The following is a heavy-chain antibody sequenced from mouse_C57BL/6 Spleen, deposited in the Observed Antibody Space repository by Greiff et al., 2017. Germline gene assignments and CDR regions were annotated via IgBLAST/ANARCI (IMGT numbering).Heavy chain of an antibody. V-gene: IGHV1-66*01. Sequence: QVQLQQSGPELVKPGASVKISCKASGYSFTSYYIHWVKQRPGQGLEWIGWIYPGSGNTKYNEKFKGKATLTADTSSSTASMQLSSLNSEDSAVYYCARSPPSLYSNYWYFDVWGTGTTVTVSS. CDR3: ARSPPSLYSNYWYFDV. J-gene: IGHJ1*03. D-gene: IGHD2-5*01. CDR1: GYSFTSYY. CDR2: IYPGSGNT.